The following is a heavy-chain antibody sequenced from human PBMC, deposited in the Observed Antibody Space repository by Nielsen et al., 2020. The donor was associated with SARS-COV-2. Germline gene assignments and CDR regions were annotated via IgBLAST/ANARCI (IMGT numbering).Heavy chain of an antibody. CDR2: ISSSSSTI. J-gene: IGHJ4*02. CDR1: GFTFSSYS. V-gene: IGHV3-48*01. D-gene: IGHD6-19*01. Sequence: GGSLRLSCAASGFTFSSYSMNWVRQAPGKGLEWVSYISSSSSTIYYADSVKGRFTISRDNVKNSLDLQMNSLRAEDMAVYYCATNSDWRHDYWGQGTLVTVST. CDR3: ATNSDWRHDY.